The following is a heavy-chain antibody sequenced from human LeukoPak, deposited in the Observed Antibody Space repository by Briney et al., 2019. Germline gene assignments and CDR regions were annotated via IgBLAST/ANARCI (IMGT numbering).Heavy chain of an antibody. CDR3: ASSYNSGWPFDY. V-gene: IGHV3-21*01. CDR2: ISSSSSYI. J-gene: IGHJ4*02. CDR1: GFTFSSYS. D-gene: IGHD6-19*01. Sequence: GGSLRLSCAASGFTFSSYSMNWVRQAPGKGLEWVSSISSSSSYIYYADSVKGRFTISRDNAKNSLYLQMNSLRAEDTAVYYCASSYNSGWPFDYWGQGTLVTVSS.